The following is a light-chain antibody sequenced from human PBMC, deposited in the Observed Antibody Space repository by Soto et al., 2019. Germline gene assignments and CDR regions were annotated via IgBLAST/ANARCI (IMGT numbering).Light chain of an antibody. Sequence: QSALTQPASVSGSPGQSITISCTGSSSDVGGHNYVSWYQQYPGKAPKLMIYEVSNRPSGVSNRFSGSKSGNTASLTISGLQAEDEADYYCSSYTSSSTRDVFGTGTKLTVL. J-gene: IGLJ1*01. V-gene: IGLV2-14*01. CDR3: SSYTSSSTRDV. CDR1: SSDVGGHNY. CDR2: EVS.